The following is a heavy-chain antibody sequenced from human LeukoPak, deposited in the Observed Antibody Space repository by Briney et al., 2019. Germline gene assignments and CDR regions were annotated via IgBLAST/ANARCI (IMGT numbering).Heavy chain of an antibody. CDR3: VGGFLYNWNDVVY. Sequence: PGGSLKISCSGSGYTFTTYWISWVRQAPGKGLEGVGIIYPGDSDTRYSPSFQGQVTISADKSISTAYLQWSSLKASDTAMYFCVGGFLYNWNDVVYWGQGTQVTVSS. D-gene: IGHD1-1*01. CDR1: GYTFTTYW. V-gene: IGHV5-51*03. J-gene: IGHJ4*02. CDR2: IYPGDSDT.